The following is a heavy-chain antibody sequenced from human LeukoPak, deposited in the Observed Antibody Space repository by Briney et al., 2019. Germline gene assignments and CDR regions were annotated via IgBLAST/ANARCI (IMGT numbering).Heavy chain of an antibody. J-gene: IGHJ3*02. CDR2: ISSSSSYI. D-gene: IGHD3-3*01. Sequence: GGSLRLSCAASGFTFSSYSMNWVRQAPGKGLEWVSSISSSSSYIYYADSVKGRFTISRDNAKNSLYLQMNSLRAEDTAVYCCARDESGIFGVVTDAFDIWGQGTMVTVSS. CDR3: ARDESGIFGVVTDAFDI. V-gene: IGHV3-21*01. CDR1: GFTFSSYS.